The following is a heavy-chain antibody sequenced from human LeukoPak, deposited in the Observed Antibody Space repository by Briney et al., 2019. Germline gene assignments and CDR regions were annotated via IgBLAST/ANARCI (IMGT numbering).Heavy chain of an antibody. D-gene: IGHD1-1*01. J-gene: IGHJ5*02. V-gene: IGHV3-9*01. CDR3: AKASGLTWNGNKNWFDP. CDR2: ISWNSGSI. CDR1: GFTFDDYA. Sequence: GGSLRLSCAVSGFTFDDYAMHWVRQAPGKGLEWVSGISWNSGSIGYADSVKGRFTISRDNAKNSLYLQMSSLRAEDTALYYCAKASGLTWNGNKNWFDPWGQGTLVTVSS.